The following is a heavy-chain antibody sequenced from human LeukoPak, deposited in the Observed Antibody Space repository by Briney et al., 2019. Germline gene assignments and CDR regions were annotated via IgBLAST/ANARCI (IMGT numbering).Heavy chain of an antibody. Sequence: GGSLRLSCTASGFTFSNYGLVWVRQAAGKGLEWMAIIWYDGGKKYYADSVKGRFTISRDNSKNTLYLQMNSLRAEDTAVYYCARGGRTTWHGMDVWGQGTTVTVSS. J-gene: IGHJ6*02. D-gene: IGHD4-17*01. CDR1: GFTFSNYG. CDR3: ARGGRTTWHGMDV. CDR2: IWYDGGKK. V-gene: IGHV3-33*01.